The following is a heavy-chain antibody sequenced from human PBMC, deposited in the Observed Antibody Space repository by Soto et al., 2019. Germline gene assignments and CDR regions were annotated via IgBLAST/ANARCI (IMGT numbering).Heavy chain of an antibody. J-gene: IGHJ1*01. CDR2: IYYSGST. CDR1: GGSITSSSHY. Sequence: QLQLQESGPGLVKPSETLSLTCTVSGGSITSSSHYWGWIRQPPGKGLEWIGSIYYSGSTYYNPSLKSRVTISVDTSNNQFSLKLSSVTAAETAVYYCARRFEYFPHCGQGTLVTVSS. CDR3: ARRFEYFPH. V-gene: IGHV4-39*01.